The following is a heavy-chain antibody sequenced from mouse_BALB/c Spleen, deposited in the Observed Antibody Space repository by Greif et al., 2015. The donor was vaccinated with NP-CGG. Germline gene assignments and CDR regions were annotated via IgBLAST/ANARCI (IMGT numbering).Heavy chain of an antibody. J-gene: IGHJ4*01. CDR2: IWAGGST. Sequence: VKLMESGPGLVAPSQSLSITCTVSGFSLTSYGVHWVRQPPGKGLEWLGVIWAGGSTNYNSALMSRLSISKDNSKSQVFLKMNSLQTDDTAMYYCAGYRSPYYYAMDYWGQGTSVTVSS. CDR3: AGYRSPYYYAMDY. V-gene: IGHV2-9*02. D-gene: IGHD2-14*01. CDR1: GFSLTSYG.